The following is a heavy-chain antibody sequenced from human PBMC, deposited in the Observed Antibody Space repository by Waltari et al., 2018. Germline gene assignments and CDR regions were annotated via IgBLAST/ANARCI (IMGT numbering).Heavy chain of an antibody. Sequence: QVQLVQSGAEVKRPGSSVKVSCPASGSPCSTSAPAWVRQAPGLGLEWMGGIILTSGTVEYAQKFQGRVTITADESTSTAFMELSSLRSEDTAKYYCVRDRDCNNDDCYALFDYWGQGTQITVSS. D-gene: IGHD3-16*01. V-gene: IGHV1-69*01. CDR3: VRDRDCNNDDCYALFDY. CDR2: IILTSGTV. CDR1: GSPCSTSA. J-gene: IGHJ4*02.